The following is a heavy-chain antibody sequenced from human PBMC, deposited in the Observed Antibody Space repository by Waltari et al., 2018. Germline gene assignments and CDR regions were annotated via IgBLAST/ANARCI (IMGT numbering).Heavy chain of an antibody. V-gene: IGHV3-74*01. Sequence: EVQLVESGGGLVQPGGSLRLSFSASGFTHCFYWLHWVRQAPGKGLVWVSRSNSDGSSTSYADSVKGRFTISKDNAKNTVYLQMNSLRAEDTAIYYCARGARRTTVTTGWWYFDLWGRGTLVTVSS. CDR2: SNSDGSST. CDR3: ARGARRTTVTTGWWYFDL. J-gene: IGHJ2*01. D-gene: IGHD4-17*01. CDR1: GFTHCFYW.